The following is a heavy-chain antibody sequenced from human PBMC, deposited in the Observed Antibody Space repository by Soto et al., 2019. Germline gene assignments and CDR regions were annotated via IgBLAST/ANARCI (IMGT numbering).Heavy chain of an antibody. CDR2: IYYSGST. V-gene: IGHV4-59*01. CDR3: ARGNGDPISIDY. CDR1: GGSISSYY. Sequence: SETLSLTCTVSGGSISSYYWSWIRQPPGKGLEWIGYIYYSGSTNYNPSLKSRVTISVDTSKNQFSLKLSSVTAADTAVYYCARGNGDPISIDYWGQGTLVTVSS. D-gene: IGHD4-17*01. J-gene: IGHJ4*02.